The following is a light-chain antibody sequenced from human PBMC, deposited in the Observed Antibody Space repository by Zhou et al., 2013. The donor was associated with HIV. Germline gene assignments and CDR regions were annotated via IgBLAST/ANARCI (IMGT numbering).Light chain of an antibody. CDR2: AAS. CDR3: QQYGSSP. CDR1: QSVSSN. J-gene: IGKJ4*01. V-gene: IGKV3-15*01. Sequence: EIVMTQSPATLSVSPGERVTLSCRASQSVSSNFAWYQQKPGQAPRLLIYAASTRATDIPARFSGSGSGTDFTLTISRLEPEDFAVYYCQQYGSSPFGGGTKVEIK.